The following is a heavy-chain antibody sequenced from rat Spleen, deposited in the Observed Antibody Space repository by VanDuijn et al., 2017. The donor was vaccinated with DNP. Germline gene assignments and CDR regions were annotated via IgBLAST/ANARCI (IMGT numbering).Heavy chain of an antibody. J-gene: IGHJ4*01. D-gene: IGHD1-7*01. V-gene: IGHV5-25*01. Sequence: EVQLVESGGGLVQPGRSLKLSCVASGFTFSNYDMTWIRQVPGKGLEWVASITSSGGGTYYPDSVKGRFTVSRDNAKSTLYLQMDSLRSEDTATYYCARLILRVWGAMDAWGQGTSVTVSS. CDR1: GFTFSNYD. CDR3: ARLILRVWGAMDA. CDR2: ITSSGGGT.